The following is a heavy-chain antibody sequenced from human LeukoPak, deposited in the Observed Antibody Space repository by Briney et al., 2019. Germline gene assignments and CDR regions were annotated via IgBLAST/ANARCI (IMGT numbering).Heavy chain of an antibody. CDR3: AGQPWGYHSWFDP. CDR2: IYYPGST. V-gene: IGHV4-39*01. CDR1: GGSIINTNNY. J-gene: IGHJ5*02. D-gene: IGHD5-12*01. Sequence: SETLSLTCTVSGGSIINTNNYWARIPQPPGRGLAWMSGIYYPGSTYCNPFHNRRLTTSIDTSNNQFLLKLTSVTAEDTAVYYCAGQPWGYHSWFDPWGQGSLVTVSS.